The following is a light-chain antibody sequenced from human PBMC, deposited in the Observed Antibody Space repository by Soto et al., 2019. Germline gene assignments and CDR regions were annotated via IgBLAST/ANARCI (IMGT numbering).Light chain of an antibody. J-gene: IGLJ2*01. V-gene: IGLV2-14*01. CDR1: SSDIGGHNY. CDR2: EVS. Sequence: QSVLTQPASVSGSPGQSISISCTGSSSDIGGHNYVSWYQHHPGKAPKLMVYEVSNRPSGVSNRFSGSKSGNTASLTISGLQAEDEADYYCSSYTSSSTVVLGGGTKVTVL. CDR3: SSYTSSSTVV.